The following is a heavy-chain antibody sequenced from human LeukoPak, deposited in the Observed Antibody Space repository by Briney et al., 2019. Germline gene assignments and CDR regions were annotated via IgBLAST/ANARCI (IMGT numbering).Heavy chain of an antibody. CDR3: ARGRQEVSMIVVVMTAVSYYLDV. J-gene: IGHJ6*03. CDR1: GGSFSGYY. D-gene: IGHD3-22*01. V-gene: IGHV4-34*01. CDR2: INPSGRI. Sequence: SETLSLTCAVYGGSFSGYYWTWIRQAPGKGLEWIGEINPSGRISYNPSLKSRLTISVDASKNQFSLNLRTLTAADTAVYYCARGRQEVSMIVVVMTAVSYYLDVWGKGTTVTVS.